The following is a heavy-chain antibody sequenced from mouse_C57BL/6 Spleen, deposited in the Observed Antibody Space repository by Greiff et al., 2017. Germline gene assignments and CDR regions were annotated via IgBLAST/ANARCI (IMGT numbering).Heavy chain of an antibody. CDR3: ARENDYGPFDY. Sequence: EVQLQQSGPGLVKPSQSLSLTCSVTGYSITSGYYWNWIRQFPGNKLEWMGYISYDGSNNYNPSLKNRISITRDTSKNQFFLKLNSVTTEDTATYYCARENDYGPFDYWGQGTTLTVAS. J-gene: IGHJ2*01. CDR2: ISYDGSN. CDR1: GYSITSGYY. D-gene: IGHD2-4*01. V-gene: IGHV3-6*01.